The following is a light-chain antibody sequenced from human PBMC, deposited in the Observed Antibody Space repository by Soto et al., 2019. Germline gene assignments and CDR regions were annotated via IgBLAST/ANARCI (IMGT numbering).Light chain of an antibody. J-gene: IGKJ5*01. CDR3: QHSYSNFPIT. Sequence: DIQMTQSPSTLSASVGDRVTITCRASQSISSFLAWYQQKPGKAPKLLIYGASSLQSGVPSRFSGRGSGAEYTLTISSLQPEDFATYFCQHSYSNFPITFGQGTRLEIK. CDR2: GAS. V-gene: IGKV1-39*01. CDR1: QSISSF.